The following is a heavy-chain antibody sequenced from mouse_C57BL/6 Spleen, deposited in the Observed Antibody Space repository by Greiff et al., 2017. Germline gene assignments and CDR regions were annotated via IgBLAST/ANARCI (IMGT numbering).Heavy chain of an antibody. CDR1: GYAFSSSW. D-gene: IGHD1-1*01. J-gene: IGHJ3*01. CDR3: ARSHSTAVVAPAY. V-gene: IGHV1-82*01. CDR2: IYPGDGDT. Sequence: VQLQQSGPELVKPGASVKISCKASGYAFSSSWMNWVKQRPGQGLEWIGRIYPGDGDTNYNGKFKGKATLTADKSSSTAYMQLSSLTYEDSAVYVCARSHSTAVVAPAYWGQGTLVTVSA.